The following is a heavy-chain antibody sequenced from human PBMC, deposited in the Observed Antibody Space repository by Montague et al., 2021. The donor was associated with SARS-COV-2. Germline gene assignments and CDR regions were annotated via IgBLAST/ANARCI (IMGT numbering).Heavy chain of an antibody. D-gene: IGHD4-17*01. CDR1: GGSVSSGGYS. CDR3: ASYRDYGFYY. CDR2: IHHSGNT. V-gene: IGHV4-30-2*01. J-gene: IGHJ4*02. Sequence: TLSLTCAVSGGSVSSGGYSWYWIREAPGKGLEWIGHIHHSGNTYYNPSLESRVTISGDRPKNQFSLKVTSITAADTAVYYCASYRDYGFYYWGQGTLVTVSS.